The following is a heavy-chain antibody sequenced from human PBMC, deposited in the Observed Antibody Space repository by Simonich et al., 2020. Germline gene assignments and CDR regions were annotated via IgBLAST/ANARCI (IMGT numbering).Heavy chain of an antibody. J-gene: IGHJ3*02. CDR1: GFTFSSYA. V-gene: IGHV3-30*07. Sequence: QVQLVESGGGVVQPGRSLRLSCAASGFTFSSYAMHWVRQATGKGLECVAVISYERSNKYYADSVKGRFTISRDNSKNTLYLQMNSLRAEDTAVYYCAREGAGNDAFDIWGQGTMVTVSS. CDR3: AREGAGNDAFDI. D-gene: IGHD1-26*01. CDR2: ISYERSNK.